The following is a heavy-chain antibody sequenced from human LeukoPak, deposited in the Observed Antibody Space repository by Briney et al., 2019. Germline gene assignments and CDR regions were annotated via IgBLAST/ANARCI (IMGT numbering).Heavy chain of an antibody. J-gene: IGHJ6*03. V-gene: IGHV1-69*05. CDR2: IIPIFGTA. Sequence: SVKVSCKASGGTFSSYAISWVRQAPGQGLEWMGGIIPIFGTANYAQKFQGRVTITTDESTSTAYMGLSSLRSEDTAVYYCAREGIAAADSYMDVWGKGTTVTVSS. CDR1: GGTFSSYA. CDR3: AREGIAAADSYMDV. D-gene: IGHD6-13*01.